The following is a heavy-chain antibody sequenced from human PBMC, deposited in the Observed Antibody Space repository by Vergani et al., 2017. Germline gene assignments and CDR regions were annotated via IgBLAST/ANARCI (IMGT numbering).Heavy chain of an antibody. V-gene: IGHV1-2*02. D-gene: IGHD3-10*01. CDR3: ARGAIYFGAGQGDY. Sequence: QVHLVQSGAEVKKPGASLTVSCKASGYTFTDFYMHWVRQPPEQGLEWMGWINPHSGGTSSPPRFQGRVTMTRDTSITTAYVELGSLRSDDTAVCYCARGAIYFGAGQGDYWGQGTLVTVTS. J-gene: IGHJ4*02. CDR2: INPHSGGT. CDR1: GYTFTDFY.